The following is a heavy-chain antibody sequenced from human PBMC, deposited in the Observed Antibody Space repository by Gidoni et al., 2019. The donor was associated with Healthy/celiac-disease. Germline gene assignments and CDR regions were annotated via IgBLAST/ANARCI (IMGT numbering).Heavy chain of an antibody. J-gene: IGHJ4*02. CDR3: AKGGRGYSLYFDY. CDR2: ISGSGGST. Sequence: EVQLLEAGGGLVQPGGSLRLSCAASGFTFSSYAMTLVRQAPGKGLEWVSAISGSGGSTFYADYVKGRFTISRDNSKNTLYLQMNSLRAEDTAVYYCAKGGRGYSLYFDYWGQGTLVTVSS. V-gene: IGHV3-23*01. D-gene: IGHD5-18*01. CDR1: GFTFSSYA.